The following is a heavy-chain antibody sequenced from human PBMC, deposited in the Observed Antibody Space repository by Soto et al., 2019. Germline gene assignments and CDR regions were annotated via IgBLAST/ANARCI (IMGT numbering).Heavy chain of an antibody. CDR2: INHSGST. Sequence: QVQLQQWGAGLLKPSETLSLTCAVYGGSFSGYYWSWIRQPPGKGLEWIGEINHSGSTNYNPSLKSRVTRSVDTSKNQFSLKLSSVTAADTAVYYCARRGTYSSSWRYWGQGTLVTVSS. CDR3: ARRGTYSSSWRY. CDR1: GGSFSGYY. V-gene: IGHV4-34*01. D-gene: IGHD6-13*01. J-gene: IGHJ4*02.